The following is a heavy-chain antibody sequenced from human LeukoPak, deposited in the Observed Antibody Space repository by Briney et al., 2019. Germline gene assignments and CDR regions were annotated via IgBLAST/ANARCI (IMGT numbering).Heavy chain of an antibody. CDR3: ARDDSRTGGFDP. V-gene: IGHV1-8*01. J-gene: IGHJ5*02. CDR2: MNPNSGNT. D-gene: IGHD3-22*01. Sequence: PSVKVSSKASGYTFTSYDINWVRQATGQGLEWMGWMNPNSGNTGYPQKFQGRVTMTRNTSISTAYMELSSLRSEDTAVYYCARDDSRTGGFDPWGQGTLVTVSS. CDR1: GYTFTSYD.